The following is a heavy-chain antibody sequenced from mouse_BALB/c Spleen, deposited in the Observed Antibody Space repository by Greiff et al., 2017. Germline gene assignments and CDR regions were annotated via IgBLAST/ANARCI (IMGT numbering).Heavy chain of an antibody. V-gene: IGHV1-54*01. CDR1: GYAFTNYL. J-gene: IGHJ4*01. CDR2: INPGSGGT. Sequence: VQRVESGAELVRPGTSVKVSCKASGYAFTNYLIEWVKQRPGQGLEWIGVINPGSGGTNYNEKFKGKATLTADKSSSTAYMQLSSLTSDDSAVYFCARRDYGYAMDYWGQGTSVTVSS. CDR3: ARRDYGYAMDY. D-gene: IGHD2-4*01.